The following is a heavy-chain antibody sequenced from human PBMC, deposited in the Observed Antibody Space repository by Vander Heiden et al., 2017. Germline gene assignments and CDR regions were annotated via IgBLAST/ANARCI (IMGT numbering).Heavy chain of an antibody. Sequence: QVQLQQWGAGLLKPSETLSLTCAVYGGSFSGYYWSWIRQPPGKGLEWIGEINHSGSTNYNPSLKSRVTLSVDTSKNQFSLKLSSVTAADTAVYYCARLGNWGPFDYWGQGTLVTVSS. CDR2: INHSGST. J-gene: IGHJ4*02. CDR3: ARLGNWGPFDY. D-gene: IGHD7-27*01. CDR1: GGSFSGYY. V-gene: IGHV4-34*01.